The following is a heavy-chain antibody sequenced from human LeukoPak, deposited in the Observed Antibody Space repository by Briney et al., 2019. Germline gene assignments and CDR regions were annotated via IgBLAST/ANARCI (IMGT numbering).Heavy chain of an antibody. J-gene: IGHJ5*02. CDR1: GGSISSYY. CDR3: ARTPARRQWLSWFDP. CDR2: IYYSGST. V-gene: IGHV4-59*01. Sequence: SETLSLTCTVSGGSISSYYWSWIRQPPGKGLEWIGYIYYSGSTNYNPSLQSRVTISVDTSKNQFSLKLSSVTAADTAVYYCARTPARRQWLSWFDPWGQGTLVTVSS. D-gene: IGHD6-19*01.